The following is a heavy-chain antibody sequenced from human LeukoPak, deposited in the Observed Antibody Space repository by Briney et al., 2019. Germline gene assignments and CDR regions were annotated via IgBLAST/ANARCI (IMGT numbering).Heavy chain of an antibody. Sequence: SVKVSCKASGGTFSSYAISWVRQAPGQGLEWMGRIIPILGIANYAQKFQGRVTITADKSTSTAYMELSSLRSEDTAVYYCAREIKRVTYYYDSSGYDTWGQGTLVTVSS. CDR2: IIPILGIA. V-gene: IGHV1-69*04. CDR1: GGTFSSYA. D-gene: IGHD3-22*01. CDR3: AREIKRVTYYYDSSGYDT. J-gene: IGHJ5*02.